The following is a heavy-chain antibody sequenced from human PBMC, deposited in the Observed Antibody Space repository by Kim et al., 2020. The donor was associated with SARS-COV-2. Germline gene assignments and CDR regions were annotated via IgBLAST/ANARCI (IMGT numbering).Heavy chain of an antibody. D-gene: IGHD1-26*01. Sequence: YNPSLKSRVTISVDTSKNQFSLKLSSVTAADTAVYYCARVDSGSYWELDYWGQGTLVTVSS. V-gene: IGHV4-4*09. J-gene: IGHJ4*02. CDR3: ARVDSGSYWELDY.